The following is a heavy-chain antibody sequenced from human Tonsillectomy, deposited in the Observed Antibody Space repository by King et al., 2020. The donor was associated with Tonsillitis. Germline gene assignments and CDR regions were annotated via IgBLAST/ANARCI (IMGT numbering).Heavy chain of an antibody. J-gene: IGHJ4*02. CDR1: GFTFSSYD. CDR2: ISYDGSNK. Sequence: VQLVESGGGVVQPGRSLRLSCAASGFTFSSYDMHWVRQAPGKGLEWVAVISYDGSNKYYADSVKGRFTISRDNSKNTLYLQMNSLRAEDTAIYYCARDYHLTYYDFWSGYLDYWGQGTLVTVSS. D-gene: IGHD3-3*01. V-gene: IGHV3-30*04. CDR3: ARDYHLTYYDFWSGYLDY.